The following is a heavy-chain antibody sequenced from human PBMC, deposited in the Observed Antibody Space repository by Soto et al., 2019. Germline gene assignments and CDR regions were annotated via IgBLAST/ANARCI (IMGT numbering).Heavy chain of an antibody. CDR1: GGSISSYY. CDR3: ASSPDYGDELDY. J-gene: IGHJ4*02. D-gene: IGHD4-17*01. V-gene: IGHV4-59*08. CDR2: IYYSGST. Sequence: SPTLSLPCTVSGGSISSYYWSWIRQPPGKGLEWIGYIYYSGSTNYNPSLKSRVTISVDTSKNQFSLKLSSVTAADTAVYYCASSPDYGDELDYWGQGTLVTVSS.